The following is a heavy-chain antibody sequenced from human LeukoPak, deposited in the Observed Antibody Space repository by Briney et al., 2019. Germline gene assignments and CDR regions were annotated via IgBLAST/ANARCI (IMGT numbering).Heavy chain of an antibody. J-gene: IGHJ4*02. CDR2: LHPDGGER. V-gene: IGHV3-7*01. Sequence: GGSLRLSCAASGFSFTEYWMTWVRQTPGKGLEWVARLHPDGGERNYVGSVEGRFTVFGDNAKSSLFLQMHSLRVEDTAVYYCARGGYSFDYLGQGTLVTVSS. D-gene: IGHD5-12*01. CDR3: ARGGYSFDY. CDR1: GFSFTEYW.